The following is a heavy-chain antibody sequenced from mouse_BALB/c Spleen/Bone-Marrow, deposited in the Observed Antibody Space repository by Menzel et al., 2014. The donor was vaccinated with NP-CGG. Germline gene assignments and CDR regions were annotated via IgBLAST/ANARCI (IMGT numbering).Heavy chain of an antibody. D-gene: IGHD2-3*01. J-gene: IGHJ4*01. V-gene: IGHV1-82*01. CDR3: ARSDGYRDMDY. Sequence: QVQLKQSGPELVKPRASVKISCKASGYAFSSSWMNWVKQRPGQGLEWIGRIYPGDGDTKYNGKFKGKATLTADKSSSTAYMQLSSLTSVDSAVYFCARSDGYRDMDYWGQGTSVTVSS. CDR2: IYPGDGDT. CDR1: GYAFSSSW.